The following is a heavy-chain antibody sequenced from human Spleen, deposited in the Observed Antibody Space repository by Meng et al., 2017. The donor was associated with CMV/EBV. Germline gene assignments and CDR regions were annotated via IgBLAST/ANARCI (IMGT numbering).Heavy chain of an antibody. CDR3: ARDLRVVPATFDY. J-gene: IGHJ4*02. CDR2: IPYDGSYK. V-gene: IGHV3-33*05. CDR1: GFTFNVYG. Sequence: GESLKISCAASGFTFNVYGMHWVRQAPGKGLEWVAFIPYDGSYKYYADSVKGRFTVSRDNAKNSLYLQMNSLRADDTAVYYCARDLRVVPATFDYWGQGTLVTVSS. D-gene: IGHD2-2*01.